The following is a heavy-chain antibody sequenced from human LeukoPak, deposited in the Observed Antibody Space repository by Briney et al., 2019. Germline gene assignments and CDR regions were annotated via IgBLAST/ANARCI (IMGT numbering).Heavy chain of an antibody. D-gene: IGHD6-6*01. CDR1: GYTLTGYY. Sequence: ASVKVSCKASGYTLTGYYMHWVRQAPGQGLEWMGWINPNSGGTNYAQKFQGRVTMTRDTSISTAYMELSRLRSDDTTVYYCARARVAARAWADYWGQGTLVTVSS. CDR3: ARARVAARAWADY. J-gene: IGHJ4*02. CDR2: INPNSGGT. V-gene: IGHV1-2*02.